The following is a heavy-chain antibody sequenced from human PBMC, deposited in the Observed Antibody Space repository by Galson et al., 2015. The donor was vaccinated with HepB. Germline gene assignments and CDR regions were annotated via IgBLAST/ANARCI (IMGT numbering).Heavy chain of an antibody. D-gene: IGHD6-13*01. Sequence: SLRLSCAASGFTFGDYAMSWVRQAPRKGLEWVGFIRSKAYGGTTEYAASVKGRFTISRDDSKSIAYLQMNSLKTEDTAVYYCTRDGLAAAETGWFDPWGQGTLVTVSS. J-gene: IGHJ5*02. V-gene: IGHV3-49*04. CDR1: GFTFGDYA. CDR3: TRDGLAAAETGWFDP. CDR2: IRSKAYGGTT.